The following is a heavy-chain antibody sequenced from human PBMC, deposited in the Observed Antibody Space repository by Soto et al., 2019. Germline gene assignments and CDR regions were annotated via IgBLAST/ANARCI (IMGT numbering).Heavy chain of an antibody. Sequence: SQTLSLTCAISGDSVSSNSAAWNWIRQSPSRGLEWLGRTYYRSKWYNDYAVSVKSRITINPDTSKNQFSLQLNSVTPEDTAVYYCARGHYYGSGSYYNFFRHTPYYFDYWGQGTLVTVSS. CDR3: ARGHYYGSGSYYNFFRHTPYYFDY. CDR2: TYYRSKWYN. D-gene: IGHD3-10*01. V-gene: IGHV6-1*01. CDR1: GDSVSSNSAA. J-gene: IGHJ4*02.